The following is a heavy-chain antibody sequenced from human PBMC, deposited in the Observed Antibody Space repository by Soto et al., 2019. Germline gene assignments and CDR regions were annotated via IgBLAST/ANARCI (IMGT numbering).Heavy chain of an antibody. J-gene: IGHJ4*02. CDR3: TVWGLGKDFGAA. V-gene: IGHV3-72*01. D-gene: IGHD3-16*01. Sequence: SLRLSCAASGFTFSDHYMDWVRQAPGKGLEWVGRSKNKADSYTTEYAASVKGRFTISRDGSKNSLYLQMNSLKTEDTAVYYCTVWGLGKDFGAAWGQG. CDR1: GFTFSDHY. CDR2: SKNKADSYTT.